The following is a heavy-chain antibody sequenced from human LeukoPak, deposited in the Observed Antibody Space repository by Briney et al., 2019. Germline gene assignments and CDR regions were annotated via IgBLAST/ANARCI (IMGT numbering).Heavy chain of an antibody. CDR3: AKVPTRYYGSGNYYFDY. Sequence: GGSLRLSCAASGFTFSSYAMSWVRQAPGKGPEWVSAISGSGGSTYYADSVKGRFTISRDNSKNTLYLQMNSLRAEDTAVYYCAKVPTRYYGSGNYYFDYWGQGTLVTVSS. CDR1: GFTFSSYA. V-gene: IGHV3-23*01. D-gene: IGHD3-10*01. J-gene: IGHJ4*02. CDR2: ISGSGGST.